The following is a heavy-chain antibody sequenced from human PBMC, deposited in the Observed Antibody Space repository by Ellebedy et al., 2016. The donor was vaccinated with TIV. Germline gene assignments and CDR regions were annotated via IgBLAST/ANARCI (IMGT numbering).Heavy chain of an antibody. J-gene: IGHJ5*02. Sequence: SETLSLTCTVSGGTIVSSSNYWASIRQSPGKGLEWIGSSYYSDAVYYNPSLTSRVAISVDTSKNQFSLSLRSVTAAATAVYFWARGRLPSSYSRFDPWGQGTLVTVSS. CDR3: ARGRLPSSYSRFDP. CDR1: GGTIVSSSNY. V-gene: IGHV4-39*07. CDR2: SYYSDAV. D-gene: IGHD3-10*01.